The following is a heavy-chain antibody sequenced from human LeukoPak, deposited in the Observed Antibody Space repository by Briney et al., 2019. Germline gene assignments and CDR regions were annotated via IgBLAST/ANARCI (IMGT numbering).Heavy chain of an antibody. CDR2: FDPEDGET. CDR3: ATAGVVAVAGTYYYYGMDV. D-gene: IGHD6-19*01. CDR1: GYTLTELS. V-gene: IGHV1-24*01. J-gene: IGHJ6*02. Sequence: ASVKVSCKVSGYTLTELSMHWVRQAPGKGLEWMGGFDPEDGETIYAQEFQGRVTMTEDTSTDTAYMELSSLRSEDTAVYYCATAGVVAVAGTYYYYGMDVWGQGTTVTVSS.